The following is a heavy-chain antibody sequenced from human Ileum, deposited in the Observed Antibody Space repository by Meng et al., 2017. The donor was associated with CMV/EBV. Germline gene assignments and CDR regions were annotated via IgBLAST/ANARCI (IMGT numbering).Heavy chain of an antibody. CDR1: GVSIRTHY. J-gene: IGHJ4*02. Sequence: QAHLPPSAPGLVKPSDTLSLTCRVSGVSIRTHYWSWVRQTPGKGLEWIASIHYTGRADYSPSLKSRLTISVDTSDSQLSLKLSSVTPADMAMYYCAERGGGYWGQGILVTVSS. V-gene: IGHV4-59*07. CDR2: IHYTGRA. CDR3: AERGGGY. D-gene: IGHD1-1*01.